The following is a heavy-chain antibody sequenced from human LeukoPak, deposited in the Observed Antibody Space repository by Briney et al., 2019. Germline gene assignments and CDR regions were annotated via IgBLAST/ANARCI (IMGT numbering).Heavy chain of an antibody. J-gene: IGHJ4*02. CDR2: IYHSGST. V-gene: IGHV4-38-2*02. Sequence: PSETLSLTCAVSGYSISSGYYWGWIRQPPGKGLEWIGSIYHSGSTNYNPSLKSRVNISVDTSKNQFSLKLTSVTAADTAVYYCARDSDGRGYFDYWGQGTLVTVSS. CDR3: ARDSDGRGYFDY. CDR1: GYSISSGYY. D-gene: IGHD1-26*01.